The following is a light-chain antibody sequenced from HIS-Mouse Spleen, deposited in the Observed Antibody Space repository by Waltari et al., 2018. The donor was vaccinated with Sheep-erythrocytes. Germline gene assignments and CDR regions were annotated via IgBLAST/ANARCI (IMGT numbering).Light chain of an antibody. Sequence: SYELTQPHSVSVSPGQTASITCSGYKVADQYACWYQQKPGQSPVLVIYQDSKRPSRIPERFSGSNSGNTATLTISGTQAMDEADYYCQAWDSSTAVFGGGTKLTVL. J-gene: IGLJ2*01. V-gene: IGLV3-1*01. CDR3: QAWDSSTAV. CDR1: KVADQY. CDR2: QDS.